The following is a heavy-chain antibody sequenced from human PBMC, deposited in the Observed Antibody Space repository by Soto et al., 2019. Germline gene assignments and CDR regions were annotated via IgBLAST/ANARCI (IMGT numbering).Heavy chain of an antibody. J-gene: IGHJ6*02. Sequence: GGSLRLSCAASGFTFSSYAMSWVRQAPGKGLEWVSAISGSGGSTYYADSVKGRFTISRDNSKNTLYLQMNSLRAEDTAVYYCAKDQGPYDSSAFMGGDYYGMDVWGQGTTVTVSS. D-gene: IGHD3-22*01. CDR2: ISGSGGST. V-gene: IGHV3-23*01. CDR3: AKDQGPYDSSAFMGGDYYGMDV. CDR1: GFTFSSYA.